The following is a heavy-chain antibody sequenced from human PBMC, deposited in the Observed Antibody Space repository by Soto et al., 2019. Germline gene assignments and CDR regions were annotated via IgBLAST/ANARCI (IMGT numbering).Heavy chain of an antibody. CDR2: IYHSGST. CDR1: GYSISSGYY. D-gene: IGHD3-3*01. Sequence: PSETLSLTCAVSGYSISSGYYWGWIRQPPGKGLEWIGSIYHSGSTYYNPSLKSRVTISVDTSKNQFSLKLSSVTAADTAVDYCASSVWSCYYTGYWGQGTLVTVSS. V-gene: IGHV4-38-2*01. CDR3: ASSVWSCYYTGY. J-gene: IGHJ4*02.